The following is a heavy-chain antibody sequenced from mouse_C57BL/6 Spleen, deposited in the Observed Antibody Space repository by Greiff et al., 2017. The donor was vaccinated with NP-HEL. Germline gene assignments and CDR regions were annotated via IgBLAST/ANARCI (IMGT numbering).Heavy chain of an antibody. CDR2: ISGGGGNT. J-gene: IGHJ3*01. Sequence: EVKLMESGGGLVKPGGSLKLSCAASGFTFSSYTMSWVRQTPEKRLEWVATISGGGGNTYYPDSVKGRFTISRDNAKNTLYLQMSSLRSEDTALYYCARHGTQAPFAYWGQGTLVTVSA. CDR1: GFTFSSYT. D-gene: IGHD3-2*02. V-gene: IGHV5-9*01. CDR3: ARHGTQAPFAY.